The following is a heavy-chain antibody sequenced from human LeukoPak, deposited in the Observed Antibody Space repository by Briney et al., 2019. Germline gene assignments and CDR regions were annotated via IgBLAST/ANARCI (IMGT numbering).Heavy chain of an antibody. CDR2: INHSGST. V-gene: IGHV4-34*01. CDR1: GGSFSGYY. J-gene: IGHJ4*02. D-gene: IGHD3-10*01. Sequence: SGTLSLTCAVYGGSFSGYYWSWIRQPPGKGLEWIGEINHSGSTNYNPSLKSRVTISVDTSKNQFSLKLSSVTAADTAVYYCASLRGYVWFGEPSVYWGQGTLVTVSS. CDR3: ASLRGYVWFGEPSVY.